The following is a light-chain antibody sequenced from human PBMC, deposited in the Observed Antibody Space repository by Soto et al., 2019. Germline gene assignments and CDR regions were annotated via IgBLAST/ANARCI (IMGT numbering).Light chain of an antibody. V-gene: IGKV3-20*01. J-gene: IGKJ4*01. CDR2: GAS. CDR1: QSVSSSY. CDR3: QQYGSSLGVT. Sequence: EIVLTQSPGTLSLSPGERATLSCRASQSVSSSYLAWYQQKPGQAPRLLIYGASSRDTGIPDRFSGSGSGTDFTLTISRLEPEDFAVYYCQQYGSSLGVTFGGGTKVEIK.